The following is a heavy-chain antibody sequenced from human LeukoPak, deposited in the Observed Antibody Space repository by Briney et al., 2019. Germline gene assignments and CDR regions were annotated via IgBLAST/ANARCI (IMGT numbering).Heavy chain of an antibody. V-gene: IGHV4-59*01. CDR2: IHYSGST. CDR3: ARAPLALIVFDI. CDR1: GDSMISYY. J-gene: IGHJ3*02. D-gene: IGHD2-21*01. Sequence: SETLSLTCTVSGDSMISYYWSWIRQPPGKGLEWIGYIHYSGSTNYNPSLKSRVTISVDTSKNQFSLKLSSVAAADTAMYYCARAPLALIVFDIWGQGTMVTVSS.